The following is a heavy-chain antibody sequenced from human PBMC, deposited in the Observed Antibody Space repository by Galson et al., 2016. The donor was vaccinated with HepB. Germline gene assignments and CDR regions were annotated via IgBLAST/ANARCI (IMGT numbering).Heavy chain of an antibody. Sequence: SLRLSCAASGFIFSGYWMHWVRQVPGKGLVWVSRIKSDGSSRTYEDSVKGRLPISRDNAKSKLYLQMNSLRVDDTAVYYCAREGVTVDAFDIWGQGTMVTVS. V-gene: IGHV3-74*01. CDR3: AREGVTVDAFDI. CDR2: IKSDGSSR. D-gene: IGHD2-21*02. CDR1: GFIFSGYW. J-gene: IGHJ3*02.